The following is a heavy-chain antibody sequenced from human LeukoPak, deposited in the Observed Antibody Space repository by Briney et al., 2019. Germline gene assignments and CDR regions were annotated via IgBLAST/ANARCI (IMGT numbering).Heavy chain of an antibody. V-gene: IGHV4-39*07. J-gene: IGHJ4*02. D-gene: IGHD5-18*01. CDR1: GGSISSSSYY. CDR2: IYYSGST. CDR3: ARGGSYGPFDY. Sequence: SETLSLTCTVSGGSISSSSYYWGWIRQPPGKGLEWIGSIYYSGSTYYNPSLKSRVTISVDTSKNQFSLKLSSVTAADTAVYYCARGGSYGPFDYWGQGTLVTVSS.